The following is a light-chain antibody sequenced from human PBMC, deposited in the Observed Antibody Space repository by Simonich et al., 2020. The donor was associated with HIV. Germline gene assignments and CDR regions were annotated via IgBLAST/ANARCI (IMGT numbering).Light chain of an antibody. CDR3: CSYAGSRV. CDR2: DVS. V-gene: IGLV2-11*01. Sequence: QSALTQPASVSGSPGQSITISCTGTSSDIGDYNYVSWYQQHPGKAPKLMIYDVSKRPSGVPDRFSGSKSGNTASLTISGLQAEDEADYYCCSYAGSRVFGGGTKLTVL. CDR1: SSDIGDYNY. J-gene: IGLJ3*02.